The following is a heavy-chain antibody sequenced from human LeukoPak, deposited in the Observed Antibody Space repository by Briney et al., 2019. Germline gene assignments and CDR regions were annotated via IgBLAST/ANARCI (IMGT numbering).Heavy chain of an antibody. D-gene: IGHD6-6*01. CDR2: ISYDGSNK. CDR3: AKGEYFTMPAAVDY. CDR1: GFTFSSYG. V-gene: IGHV3-30*18. J-gene: IGHJ4*02. Sequence: SGGSLRLSCAASGFTFSSYGMHWVRQAPGKGLEWVAVISYDGSNKYYADSVKGRFTISRDNSKNTLYLQMNSLRAEDTAVYYCAKGEYFTMPAAVDYWGQGTLVTVSS.